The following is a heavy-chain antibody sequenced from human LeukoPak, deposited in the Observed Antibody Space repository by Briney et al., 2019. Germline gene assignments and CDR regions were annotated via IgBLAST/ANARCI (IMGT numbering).Heavy chain of an antibody. V-gene: IGHV3-23*01. J-gene: IGHJ4*02. CDR1: GFTFSSYA. CDR3: AKDLGIQLWEFDY. D-gene: IGHD5-18*01. CDR2: ISGSGGST. Sequence: GGPLRLSCAASGFTFSSYAMSWVRQAPGKGLEWVSAISGSGGSTYYADSVKGRFTIPRDNSKNTLYLQMNSLRAEDTAVYYCAKDLGIQLWEFDYWGQGTLVTVSS.